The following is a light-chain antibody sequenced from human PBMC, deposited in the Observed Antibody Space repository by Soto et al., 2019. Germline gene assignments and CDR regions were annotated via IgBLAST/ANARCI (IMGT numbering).Light chain of an antibody. CDR1: SIDIGDYTY. Sequence: QSALTQPASVSGSPGQSITISCTGTSIDIGDYTYVSWYQQHPGKTPKLLIYEVTYRPSGVSNRFSGSKSGNTASLTISGLQAEDEADYYCSSYRSTSTRVFGTGTKLTVL. J-gene: IGLJ1*01. CDR3: SSYRSTSTRV. CDR2: EVT. V-gene: IGLV2-14*01.